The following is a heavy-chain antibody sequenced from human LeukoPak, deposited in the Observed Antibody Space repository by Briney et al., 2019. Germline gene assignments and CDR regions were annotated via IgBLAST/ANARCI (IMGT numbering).Heavy chain of an antibody. CDR1: GFTFGDYA. J-gene: IGHJ5*02. CDR3: AKEYYDFWSGDKTSRWFDP. Sequence: GGSLRLSCAASGFTFGDYAMHWVRQAPGKGLEWVSGISWNSGSIGYADSVKGRFTISRDNAKNSLYLQMNSLRAEDTALYYCAKEYYDFWSGDKTSRWFDPWGQGTLVTVSS. CDR2: ISWNSGSI. V-gene: IGHV3-9*01. D-gene: IGHD3-3*01.